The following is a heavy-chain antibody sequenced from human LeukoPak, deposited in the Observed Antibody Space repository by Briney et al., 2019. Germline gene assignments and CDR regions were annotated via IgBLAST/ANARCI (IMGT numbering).Heavy chain of an antibody. D-gene: IGHD3-22*01. CDR3: ATESGYFDSGGYFDS. CDR1: GFSFSTYW. J-gene: IGHJ4*02. V-gene: IGHV3-53*01. Sequence: GGSLRLSCVVSGFSFSTYWMSWVRQAPGKGLEWVSVIYRDGRTYYADSVKGRFTISRDNSKNTLYLQMNSLRAEDTALYYCATESGYFDSGGYFDSWGQGTLVTVSS. CDR2: IYRDGRT.